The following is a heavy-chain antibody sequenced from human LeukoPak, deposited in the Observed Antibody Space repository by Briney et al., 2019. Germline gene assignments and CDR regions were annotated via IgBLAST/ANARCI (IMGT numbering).Heavy chain of an antibody. Sequence: GGSLRLSCAASGFTFSSYSMNWVRQAPGKGLEWVSSISSSSSYIYYADSVKGRFTISRDNAKNSLYLQMNSLGAEDTAVYYCARARSDGAFDIWGQGTMVTVSS. CDR2: ISSSSSYI. J-gene: IGHJ3*02. CDR1: GFTFSSYS. V-gene: IGHV3-21*01. CDR3: ARARSDGAFDI. D-gene: IGHD3-3*01.